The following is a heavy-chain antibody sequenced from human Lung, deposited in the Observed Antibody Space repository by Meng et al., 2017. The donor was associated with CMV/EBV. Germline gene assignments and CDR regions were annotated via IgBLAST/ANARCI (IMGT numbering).Heavy chain of an antibody. Sequence: GGSXRLXXAASGFTFRTYPMSWVRQAPGKGLEWVSTISNSGGYSTYYADSVEGRFTISRDNSKNTLYLQMNSLRVDDTAVYYCAKTFYGSSWYDGYYFDYXGQGXLVTVSS. CDR2: ISNSGGYST. CDR3: AKTFYGSSWYDGYYFDY. CDR1: GFTFRTYP. J-gene: IGHJ4*02. V-gene: IGHV3-23*01. D-gene: IGHD6-13*01.